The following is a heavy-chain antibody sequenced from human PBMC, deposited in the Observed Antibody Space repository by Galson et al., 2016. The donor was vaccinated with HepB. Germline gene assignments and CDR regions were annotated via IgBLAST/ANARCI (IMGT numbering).Heavy chain of an antibody. D-gene: IGHD6-13*01. CDR2: IKIKVDGETT. V-gene: IGHV3-15*01. CDR1: GFTFMNAW. CDR3: TTGLGQHLEPFDY. Sequence: SLRLSCAASGFTFMNAWMSWVRQAPGKGLEWVGRIKIKVDGETTDYASSVKGSFTISRDDSTNTWSLEMNSLKTDDSAVYYCTTGLGQHLEPFDYWGQGALVTVSS. J-gene: IGHJ4*02.